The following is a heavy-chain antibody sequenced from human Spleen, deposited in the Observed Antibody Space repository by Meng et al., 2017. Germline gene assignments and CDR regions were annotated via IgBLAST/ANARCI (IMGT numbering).Heavy chain of an antibody. CDR3: ARDEDISAAGKLFGDY. CDR2: INPKSGDT. J-gene: IGHJ4*02. Sequence: QVRLVVAGPEVKKPGASVKVSCKASGYPFPDYGLHWVRRAPGQGLEWMGRINPKSGDTHYAQKFQARVTMTGDTSISTAYMELSGLRSDDTAMYYCARDEDISAAGKLFGDYWGQGTLVTVSS. V-gene: IGHV1-2*06. CDR1: GYPFPDYG. D-gene: IGHD6-25*01.